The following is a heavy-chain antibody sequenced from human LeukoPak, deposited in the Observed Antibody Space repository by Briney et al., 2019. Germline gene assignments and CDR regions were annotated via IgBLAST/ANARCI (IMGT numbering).Heavy chain of an antibody. J-gene: IGHJ2*01. Sequence: TGGSLRLSCAASGFTFDDYGMSWVRQAPGKGLEWVSGINWNGGSTGYADSVKSRFTISRDNAKNSLYLQMNSLRAEDTALYYCARGPDGYNTYWYFDLWGRGTLVTVSS. V-gene: IGHV3-20*04. CDR3: ARGPDGYNTYWYFDL. D-gene: IGHD5-24*01. CDR1: GFTFDDYG. CDR2: INWNGGST.